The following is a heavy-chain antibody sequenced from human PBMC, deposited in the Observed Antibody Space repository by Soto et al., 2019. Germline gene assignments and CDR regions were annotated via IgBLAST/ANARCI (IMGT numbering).Heavy chain of an antibody. Sequence: XESLRLSCAASGFTFSSDCMHWVRQAPGKGLEWVAVISYDGSYQYYVDSVKGRFTISRDNSKNTLYLQMNSLRAEDTAVYYCAKDEISKTIRGDAFNFWGQGTMVTVSS. CDR3: AKDEISKTIRGDAFNF. J-gene: IGHJ3*01. CDR2: ISYDGSYQ. V-gene: IGHV3-30*18. CDR1: GFTFSSDC. D-gene: IGHD1-7*01.